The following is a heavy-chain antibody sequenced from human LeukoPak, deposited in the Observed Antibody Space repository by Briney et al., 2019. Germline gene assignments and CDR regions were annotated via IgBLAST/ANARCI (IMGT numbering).Heavy chain of an antibody. Sequence: PSQTLSLTCTVSGGSISSSSYYWGWIRQPPGKGLEWIGSIYYSGSTYYNPSLKSRVTISVDTSKNQFSLKLSSVTAADTAVYYCASSGSYLSQLFDYWGQGTLVTVSS. V-gene: IGHV4-39*07. CDR2: IYYSGST. CDR1: GGSISSSSYY. D-gene: IGHD1-26*01. J-gene: IGHJ4*02. CDR3: ASSGSYLSQLFDY.